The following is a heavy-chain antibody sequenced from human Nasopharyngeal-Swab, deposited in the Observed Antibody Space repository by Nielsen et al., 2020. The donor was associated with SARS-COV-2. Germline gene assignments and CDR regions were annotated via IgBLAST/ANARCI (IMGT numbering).Heavy chain of an antibody. Sequence: WIHQPPGKGLEWVSSISSSSSYIYYEESVKGRFTISRDNAKNSLSLQMNSRRAEDTAVYYCVGGGYSSSWYGGDYWGQGTLVTVSS. D-gene: IGHD6-13*01. CDR3: VGGGYSSSWYGGDY. V-gene: IGHV3-21*06. CDR2: ISSSSSYI. J-gene: IGHJ4*02.